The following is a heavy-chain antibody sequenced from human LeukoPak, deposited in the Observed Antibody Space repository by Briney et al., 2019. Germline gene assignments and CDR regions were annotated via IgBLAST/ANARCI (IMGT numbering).Heavy chain of an antibody. CDR3: AREGPYSDSSRSRFDY. J-gene: IGHJ4*02. D-gene: IGHD6-6*01. CDR1: GYTFTNYY. Sequence: ASVKVSCKASGYTFTNYYIHWVRQAPGQGLEWTGIINPSGGSTSYAQKFQGRVTMTRDTSTSTVYMELSSLKSEDTAVYYCAREGPYSDSSRSRFDYWGQGTLVTVSS. V-gene: IGHV1-46*01. CDR2: INPSGGST.